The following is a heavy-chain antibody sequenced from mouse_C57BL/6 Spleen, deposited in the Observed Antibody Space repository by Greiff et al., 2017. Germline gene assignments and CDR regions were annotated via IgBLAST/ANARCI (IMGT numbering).Heavy chain of an antibody. Sequence: EVQLQQSGPELVKPGASVQISCKASGYTFTDYYMNWVKQSHGKSLEWIGDINPNNGGTSYNQKFKGKATLTVDKSSSTAYMELRSLTSEDSAVYYCASRSNYGIRAMDYWGQGTSVTVSS. V-gene: IGHV1-26*01. J-gene: IGHJ4*01. CDR1: GYTFTDYY. CDR2: INPNNGGT. D-gene: IGHD2-5*01. CDR3: ASRSNYGIRAMDY.